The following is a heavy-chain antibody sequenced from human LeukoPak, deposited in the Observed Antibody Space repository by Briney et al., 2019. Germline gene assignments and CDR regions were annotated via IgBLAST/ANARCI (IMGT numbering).Heavy chain of an antibody. CDR1: GGSFSGYY. D-gene: IGHD5-24*01. CDR2: INHSGST. Sequence: SETLSLTCAVYGGSFSGYYWSWIRQPPGKGLEWIGEINHSGSTNYNPSLKSRVTISVDTSKNQFSLKLSSVTAADTAVYYCARVRWLQLGHFDYWGQGSLVTVSS. CDR3: ARVRWLQLGHFDY. J-gene: IGHJ4*02. V-gene: IGHV4-34*01.